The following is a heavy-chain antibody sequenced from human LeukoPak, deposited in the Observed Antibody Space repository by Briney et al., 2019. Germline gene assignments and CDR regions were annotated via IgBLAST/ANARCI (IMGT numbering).Heavy chain of an antibody. J-gene: IGHJ1*01. V-gene: IGHV3-21*01. CDR3: ARRIAVAGTRYFQR. Sequence: GGSLRLSCAASGFTFSSYSMNWVRRAPGKGLEWVSSISSSSSYIYYADSVKGRFTISRDNAKNSLYLQMNSLRAEDTAVYYCARRIAVAGTRYFQRWGQGTLVTVSS. CDR1: GFTFSSYS. CDR2: ISSSSSYI. D-gene: IGHD6-19*01.